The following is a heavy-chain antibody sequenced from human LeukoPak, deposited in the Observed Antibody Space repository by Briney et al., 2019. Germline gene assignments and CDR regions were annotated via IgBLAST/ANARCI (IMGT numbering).Heavy chain of an antibody. V-gene: IGHV3-23*01. J-gene: IGHJ4*02. Sequence: QAGGSLRLSCAASGFTFSSYAMSWVRQAPGKGLEWVSAISGSGGSTYYADSVKGRFTISRDNSKNTLYLQMNSLRAEDTAVYYCAKDRRLPWDYFDSWGQGTLVTVSS. CDR3: AKDRRLPWDYFDS. CDR2: ISGSGGST. CDR1: GFTFSSYA. D-gene: IGHD5-12*01.